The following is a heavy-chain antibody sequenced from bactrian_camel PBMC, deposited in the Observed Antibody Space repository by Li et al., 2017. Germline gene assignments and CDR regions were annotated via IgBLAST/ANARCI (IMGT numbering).Heavy chain of an antibody. J-gene: IGHJ4*01. CDR3: ATEGSWYEYNY. Sequence: HVQLVESGGGSVQAGGSLRIACAASGYTDYSYCMGWFRQAPGKVLEWVSGISTGAGNTFYADSAKGRFTISRDNAKNTLYLQMNSLKTEDTAVYYCATEGSWYEYNYWGQGTQVTVS. CDR1: GYTDYSYC. V-gene: IGHV3S1*01. CDR2: ISTGAGNT. D-gene: IGHD6*01.